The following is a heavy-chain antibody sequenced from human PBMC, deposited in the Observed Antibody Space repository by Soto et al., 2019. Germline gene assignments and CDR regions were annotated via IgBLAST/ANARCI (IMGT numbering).Heavy chain of an antibody. V-gene: IGHV5-51*03. J-gene: IGHJ6*02. Sequence: GESLKISCKGSGYSFTSYWISWVRQMPGKGLEWMGIIYPGDSDTRYSPSFQGQVTISADKSISTAYLQWSSLKASDTAMYYCARGKHDSSGYYPAARYYGMDVWGQGTTVTVSS. D-gene: IGHD3-22*01. CDR2: IYPGDSDT. CDR1: GYSFTSYW. CDR3: ARGKHDSSGYYPAARYYGMDV.